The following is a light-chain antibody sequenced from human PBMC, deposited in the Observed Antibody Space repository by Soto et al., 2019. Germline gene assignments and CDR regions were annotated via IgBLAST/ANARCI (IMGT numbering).Light chain of an antibody. V-gene: IGKV1-39*01. CDR3: QQGYSSPLT. Sequence: DIQMTQSPSSLSAFVGDRVTIACRASQSISNYLNWYQQQPGKAPKLLIYAASTLQSGVPSRFCGSGSGTDFTLTISSLQPEDFATYFCQQGYSSPLTFGGGTKVETK. CDR1: QSISNY. J-gene: IGKJ4*01. CDR2: AAS.